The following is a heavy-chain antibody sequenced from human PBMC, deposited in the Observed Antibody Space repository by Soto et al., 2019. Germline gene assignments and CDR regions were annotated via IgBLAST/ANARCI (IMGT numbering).Heavy chain of an antibody. CDR3: ASSAWYNGYFDY. J-gene: IGHJ4*02. V-gene: IGHV4-59*08. CDR1: GASTNAYY. CDR2: ISYSGST. D-gene: IGHD6-19*01. Sequence: QVQLQASGPGLTKPSETLSLNCTVFGASTNAYYWNWIRQPPGKGLECIGYISYSGSTVYNPSLKSRVAISVDPSKNQISLKLSSVTAADTAVYYCASSAWYNGYFDYWDQGTVVTVSS.